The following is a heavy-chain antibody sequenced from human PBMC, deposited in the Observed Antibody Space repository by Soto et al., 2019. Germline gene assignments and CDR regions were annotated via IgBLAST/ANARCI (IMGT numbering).Heavy chain of an antibody. J-gene: IGHJ5*02. CDR3: ARSNGYYGGKSWFDP. D-gene: IGHD4-17*01. Sequence: VASVKVSCKASGYTFTSYDINWVRQATGQGLEWMGWMNPNSGNTGYAQKFQGRVTMTRNTSISTAYMELSSLRSEDTAVYYCARSNGYYGGKSWFDPWGQGTLVTVSS. CDR1: GYTFTSYD. V-gene: IGHV1-8*01. CDR2: MNPNSGNT.